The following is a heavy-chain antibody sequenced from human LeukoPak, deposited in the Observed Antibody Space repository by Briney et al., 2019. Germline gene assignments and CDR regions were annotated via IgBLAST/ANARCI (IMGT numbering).Heavy chain of an antibody. D-gene: IGHD3-10*01. Sequence: ASVKVSCKASGYTFTAYYMHWVRQAPGQGLEWMGWINPNTGATSYAQKFQDRVTMNRDTSISTAYLEFNRLRSDDTAVYYCARALLTTLVKTSGGDIWGQGTMVTVSS. CDR1: GYTFTAYY. J-gene: IGHJ3*02. CDR2: INPNTGAT. V-gene: IGHV1-2*02. CDR3: ARALLTTLVKTSGGDI.